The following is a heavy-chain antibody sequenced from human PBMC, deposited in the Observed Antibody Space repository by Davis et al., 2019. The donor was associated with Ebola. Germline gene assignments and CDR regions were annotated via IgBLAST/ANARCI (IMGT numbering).Heavy chain of an antibody. Sequence: GESLKISCKGSGYSFTSYWIGWVRQMPGKGLEWMGIIYPGDSYTNYSPSFQGHVTISADKSISTAYLQWSSLKASDTAMYYCASRVDTAPGSLDVWGKGTTVTVSS. D-gene: IGHD5-18*01. CDR3: ASRVDTAPGSLDV. V-gene: IGHV5-51*01. CDR2: IYPGDSYT. CDR1: GYSFTSYW. J-gene: IGHJ6*04.